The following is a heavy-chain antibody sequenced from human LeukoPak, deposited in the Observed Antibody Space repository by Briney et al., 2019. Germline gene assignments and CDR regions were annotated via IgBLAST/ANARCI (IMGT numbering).Heavy chain of an antibody. CDR3: AGAEMATTRGAFDI. D-gene: IGHD5-24*01. Sequence: SETLSLTCTVSGGSISSYYWSWIRQPPGKGLEWIGYIYYSGSTNYNPSLKSRVAISVDTSKNQFSLKLSSVTAADTAVYYCAGAEMATTRGAFDIWGQGTMVTVSS. CDR1: GGSISSYY. CDR2: IYYSGST. V-gene: IGHV4-59*01. J-gene: IGHJ3*02.